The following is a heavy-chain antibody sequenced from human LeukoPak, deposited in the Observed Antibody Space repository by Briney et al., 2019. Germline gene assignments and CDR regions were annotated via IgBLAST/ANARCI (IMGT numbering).Heavy chain of an antibody. Sequence: GGSLRLSCAASGFTFSTYTMNWVRQAPGKGLEWVSYITSSSSTIYYADSVKGRFTISRDNARNSLYLQMNSLRAEDTAVYYCATSPPNGYYYHMDVWGKGTTVTVSS. CDR2: ITSSSSTI. J-gene: IGHJ6*03. CDR1: GFTFSTYT. V-gene: IGHV3-48*01. CDR3: ATSPPNGYYYHMDV.